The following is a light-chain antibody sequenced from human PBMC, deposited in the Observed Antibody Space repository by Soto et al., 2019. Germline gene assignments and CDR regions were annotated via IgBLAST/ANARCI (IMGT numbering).Light chain of an antibody. J-gene: IGKJ5*01. CDR1: QSVSSIY. CDR3: QQRNNWPIT. V-gene: IGKV3D-20*02. Sequence: SVLTQSPGTLSVSPAERATLCVGASQSVSSIYLAWYQQKPDQAPRLLIYGISTRATGIPARFSGSGSGTDFTLTISGLEPPDLGVYYCQQRNNWPITFGQGTRLEIK. CDR2: GIS.